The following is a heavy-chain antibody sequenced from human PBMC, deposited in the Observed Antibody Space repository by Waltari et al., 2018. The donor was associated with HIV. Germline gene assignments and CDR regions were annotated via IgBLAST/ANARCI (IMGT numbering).Heavy chain of an antibody. J-gene: IGHJ4*02. D-gene: IGHD3-3*01. Sequence: EVQLVESGGGLVQPGRSLRLSCATSGFTFDEYAMHWVRKAPEKGLELVSGVNWNNANIGYADSVKGRFTISRDNAKNSLYLQMNSLRPEDTALYYCAKATSSITIFGIVIGYFDYWGQGTLVTVSS. CDR1: GFTFDEYA. CDR2: VNWNNANI. V-gene: IGHV3-9*01. CDR3: AKATSSITIFGIVIGYFDY.